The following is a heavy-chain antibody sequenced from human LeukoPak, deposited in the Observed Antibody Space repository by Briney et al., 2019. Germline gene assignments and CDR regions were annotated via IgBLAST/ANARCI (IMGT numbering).Heavy chain of an antibody. CDR2: INPNSGGT. Sequence: ASVKVSCKASGYTFIGYYIHWVRQAPGQGLEWMGRINPNSGGTNYAQKFQGRVTMTRDTSISTAYMELSRLRSDDTAVYYCARYVVDSSGYYFSHFDYWGQGTLVTVSS. V-gene: IGHV1-2*06. J-gene: IGHJ4*02. D-gene: IGHD3-22*01. CDR1: GYTFIGYY. CDR3: ARYVVDSSGYYFSHFDY.